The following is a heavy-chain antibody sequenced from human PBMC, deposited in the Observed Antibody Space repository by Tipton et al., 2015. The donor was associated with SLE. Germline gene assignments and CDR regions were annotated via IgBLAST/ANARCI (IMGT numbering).Heavy chain of an antibody. D-gene: IGHD2-2*01. J-gene: IGHJ6*03. V-gene: IGHV4-59*01. CDR1: FFSLSRYY. CDR2: IYYSGST. Sequence: TLSLTCTVSFFSLSRYYWSWIRQPPGKGLEWIGYIYYSGSTNYNPSLKSRVTISVDTSKNQFSLKLSSVTAADTAVYYCARGYQLPLGPYYYYYMDVWGKGTTVAVS. CDR3: ARGYQLPLGPYYYYYMDV.